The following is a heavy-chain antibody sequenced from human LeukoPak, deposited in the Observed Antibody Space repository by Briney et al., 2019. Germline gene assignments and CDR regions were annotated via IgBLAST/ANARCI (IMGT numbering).Heavy chain of an antibody. D-gene: IGHD6-13*01. CDR2: IYHSGST. V-gene: IGHV4-38-2*02. CDR3: ARGTGGIAAAHFDY. J-gene: IGHJ4*02. CDR1: AYSISSGYY. Sequence: SETLSLTCTVSAYSISSGYYWGWIRQPPGKGLEWIGSIYHSGSTYYNPSLKSRVTISVDTSKNQFSLKLSSVTAADTAVYYCARGTGGIAAAHFDYWGQGTLVTVSS.